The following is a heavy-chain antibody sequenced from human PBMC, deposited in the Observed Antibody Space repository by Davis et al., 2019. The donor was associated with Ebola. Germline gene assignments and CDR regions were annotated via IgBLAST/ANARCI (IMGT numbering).Heavy chain of an antibody. J-gene: IGHJ4*02. CDR2: INHSGST. D-gene: IGHD2-2*01. CDR1: GGSFSGYY. Sequence: MPSGTLSLTCAVYGGSFSGYYWSWIRQPPGKGLEWIGEINHSGSTNYNPSLKSRVTISVDKSKNQFSLKLSSVTAADTAVYYCASTSSRAYWGQGTLVTVSS. V-gene: IGHV4-34*01. CDR3: ASTSSRAY.